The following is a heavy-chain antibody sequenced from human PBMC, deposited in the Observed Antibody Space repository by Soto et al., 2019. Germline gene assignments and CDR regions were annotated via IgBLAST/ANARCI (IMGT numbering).Heavy chain of an antibody. CDR1: GFTFSSYG. CDR2: ISYDGSNK. J-gene: IGHJ4*02. V-gene: IGHV3-30*18. CDR3: AKFEGWQKAITPSDY. Sequence: QVQLVESGGGVVQPGRSLRLSCAASGFTFSSYGMHWVRQAPGKGLEWVAVISYDGSNKYYADSVKGRFTISRDNSKNTLYLQMNSLRAEATAVYYCAKFEGWQKAITPSDYWGQGTLVTVSS. D-gene: IGHD5-12*01.